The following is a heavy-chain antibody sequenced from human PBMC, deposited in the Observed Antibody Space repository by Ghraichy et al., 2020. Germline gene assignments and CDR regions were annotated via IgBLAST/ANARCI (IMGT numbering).Heavy chain of an antibody. Sequence: GSLRLSCTVSGGSISSSSYYWGWIRQPPGKGLEWIGSIYYSGSTYYNPSLKSRVTISVDTSKNQFSLKLSSVTAADTAVYYCARRSLSSGYYFDYWGQGTLVTVSS. CDR1: GGSISSSSYY. J-gene: IGHJ4*02. CDR3: ARRSLSSGYYFDY. V-gene: IGHV4-39*01. D-gene: IGHD3-22*01. CDR2: IYYSGST.